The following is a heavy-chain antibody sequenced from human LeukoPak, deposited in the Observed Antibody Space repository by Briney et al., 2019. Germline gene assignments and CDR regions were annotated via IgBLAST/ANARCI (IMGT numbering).Heavy chain of an antibody. CDR3: ARIRGYRYGYESMGY. Sequence: GVSLRLSCAASGFTFSSYSMNWVRQAPGKGLEWVSSISSSSSYIYYADSVKGRFTISRDNAKNSLYLQMNSLRAEDTAVYYCARIRGYRYGYESMGYWGQGTLVSVSS. D-gene: IGHD5-18*01. V-gene: IGHV3-21*01. CDR1: GFTFSSYS. CDR2: ISSSSSYI. J-gene: IGHJ4*02.